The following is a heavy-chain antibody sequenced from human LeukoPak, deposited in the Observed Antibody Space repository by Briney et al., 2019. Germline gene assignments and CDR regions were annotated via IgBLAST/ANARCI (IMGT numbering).Heavy chain of an antibody. CDR2: ISRSGSTT. CDR3: ARLTGSAIVGTTGGFDH. Sequence: GGSLRLSCAASGFTFNSYAMNWVRQAPGKGLEWVSSISRSGSTTYSADSVKGRFTISRDRSKSTLYLQMNSLRGEDTALYYCARLTGSAIVGTTGGFDHWGQGTLVTVSS. J-gene: IGHJ4*01. V-gene: IGHV3-23*01. D-gene: IGHD1-26*01. CDR1: GFTFNSYA.